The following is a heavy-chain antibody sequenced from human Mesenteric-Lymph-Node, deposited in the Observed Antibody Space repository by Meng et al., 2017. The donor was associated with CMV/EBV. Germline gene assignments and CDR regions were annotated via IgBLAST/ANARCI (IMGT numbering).Heavy chain of an antibody. Sequence: GESLKISCAASGFTFSSYAMSWVRHAPGKGLEWVSAISGSGGSTHYADSVKGRFTISRDNSKNTLYLQMNSLRAEETAVYYCARALFWTGAFDFWGQGTLVTVSS. CDR3: ARALFWTGAFDF. J-gene: IGHJ4*02. D-gene: IGHD3/OR15-3a*01. V-gene: IGHV3-23*01. CDR2: ISGSGGST. CDR1: GFTFSSYA.